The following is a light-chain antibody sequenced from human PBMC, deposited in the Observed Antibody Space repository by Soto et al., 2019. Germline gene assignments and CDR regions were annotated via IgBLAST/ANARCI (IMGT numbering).Light chain of an antibody. Sequence: EIVLTQYPGTLSLSPGERATLSCRASQSVSSSYLAWYQQKPGQAPRLLIYGAASRATGIPDRFSGSGSGTDFTLTISRLEPEDFAVYYCQQYGSSPLWTFGQGTKVDIK. CDR3: QQYGSSPLWT. V-gene: IGKV3-20*01. J-gene: IGKJ1*01. CDR2: GAA. CDR1: QSVSSSY.